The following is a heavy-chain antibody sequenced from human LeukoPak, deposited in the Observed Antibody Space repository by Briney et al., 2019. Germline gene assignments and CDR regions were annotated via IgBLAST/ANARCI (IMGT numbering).Heavy chain of an antibody. CDR2: IYPGDSDT. Sequence: GESLKISCKGFGYRFTSYWIGWVRQMPGKGLEWMGIIYPGDSDTRYSPSFQGQVTISADKSISTAYLQWSSLKASDTAMYYCARRGSPPGFYYYMDVWGKGTTVTVSS. V-gene: IGHV5-51*01. CDR1: GYRFTSYW. D-gene: IGHD3-16*01. J-gene: IGHJ6*03. CDR3: ARRGSPPGFYYYMDV.